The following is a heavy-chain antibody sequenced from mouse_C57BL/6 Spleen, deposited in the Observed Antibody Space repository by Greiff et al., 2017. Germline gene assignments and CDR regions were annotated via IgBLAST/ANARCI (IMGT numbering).Heavy chain of an antibody. CDR1: GFTFSSYA. CDR2: ISGGGSYT. J-gene: IGHJ2*01. CDR3: ARDRDY. Sequence: EVHLVESGGGLVKPGGSLKLSCAASGFTFSSYAMSWVRQTPEKRLEWVATISGGGSYTYYPDNVEGRFTISRDNAKNNLYLQMSHLKSEDTAMYYCARDRDYWGQGTTLTVSS. V-gene: IGHV5-4*01.